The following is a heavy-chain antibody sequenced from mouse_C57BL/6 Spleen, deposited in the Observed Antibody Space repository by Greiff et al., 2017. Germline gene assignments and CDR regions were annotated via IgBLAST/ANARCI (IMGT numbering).Heavy chain of an antibody. CDR1: GFTFSSYG. Sequence: EVKLVESGGDLVKPGGSLKLSCAASGFTFSSYGMSWVRQTPDKRLEWVATLSSGGSYTYYPDSVKGRFTISRDNAKNTLYLQLSSLKSEDTAMYYCARPPTVVATDYAMDYWGQGTSVTVSS. CDR3: ARPPTVVATDYAMDY. J-gene: IGHJ4*01. V-gene: IGHV5-6*01. CDR2: LSSGGSYT. D-gene: IGHD1-1*01.